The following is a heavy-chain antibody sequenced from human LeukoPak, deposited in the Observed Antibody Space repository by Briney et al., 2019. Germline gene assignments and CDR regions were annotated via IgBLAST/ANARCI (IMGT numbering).Heavy chain of an antibody. CDR3: ARVPDWTYVPDY. CDR2: IKSSNT. Sequence: PSETLSLTCTVSGGSISSDRFYWTWARQPAGKGLEWIGRIKSSNTNYNPSLKSRVSISLDTSTNQFSLKLSSLTAADTAVYYCARVPDWTYVPDYWGQGTLVTVSS. D-gene: IGHD3-16*01. CDR1: GGSISSDRFY. V-gene: IGHV4-61*02. J-gene: IGHJ4*02.